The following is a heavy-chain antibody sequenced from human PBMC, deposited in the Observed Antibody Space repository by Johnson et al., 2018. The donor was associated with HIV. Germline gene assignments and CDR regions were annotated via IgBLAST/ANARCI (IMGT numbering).Heavy chain of an antibody. Sequence: QVQLVESGGGVVQPGGSLRLSCAASGFTFSSYGMHWVRQAPGKGLEWVAVISYDGSNKYYADSVKGRFTISRDNAKNSLYLQMNSLRAEDTALYYCARGAPQSSGSRRPYHAFDIWGQGTMVTVSS. CDR3: ARGAPQSSGSRRPYHAFDI. J-gene: IGHJ3*02. D-gene: IGHD3-22*01. CDR2: ISYDGSNK. CDR1: GFTFSSYG. V-gene: IGHV3-33*05.